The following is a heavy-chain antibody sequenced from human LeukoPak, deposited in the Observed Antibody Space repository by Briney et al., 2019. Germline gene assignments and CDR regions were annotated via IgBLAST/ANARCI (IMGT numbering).Heavy chain of an antibody. CDR2: IKQDGSEK. V-gene: IGHV3-7*03. CDR1: GFTFSSYW. D-gene: IGHD6-19*01. J-gene: IGHJ4*02. Sequence: PGGSLRLSCAASGFTFSSYWMSWGRQAPGKGPEWVANIKQDGSEKYYVDSVKGRFTISRDNAKNSLYLQMNSLRAEDTAVYYCARGVVAVAGTWYFDYWGQGTLVTVSS. CDR3: ARGVVAVAGTWYFDY.